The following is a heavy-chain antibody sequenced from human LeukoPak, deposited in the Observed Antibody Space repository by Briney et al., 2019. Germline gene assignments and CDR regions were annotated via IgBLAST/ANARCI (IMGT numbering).Heavy chain of an antibody. CDR3: AKVRQYYDFWSGPHLGPFDI. V-gene: IGHV3-11*01. CDR1: GFTFSDYY. CDR2: ISSSGSTI. J-gene: IGHJ3*02. D-gene: IGHD3-3*01. Sequence: GGSLRLSCAASGFTFSDYYMSWIRQAPGKGLEWVSYISSSGSTIYYADSVKGRFTISRDNAKNSLYLQMNSLRAEDTAVYYCAKVRQYYDFWSGPHLGPFDIWGQGTMVTVSS.